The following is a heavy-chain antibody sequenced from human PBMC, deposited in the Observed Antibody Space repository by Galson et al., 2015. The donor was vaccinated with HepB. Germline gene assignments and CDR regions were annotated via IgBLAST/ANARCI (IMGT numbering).Heavy chain of an antibody. CDR3: ARGSGSYRWTKAIGMDV. CDR1: RYTFTSYY. CDR2: INPSGGST. Sequence: SVKVSCKASRYTFTSYYMHWVRQAPGQGLEWMGIINPSGGSTSYAQKFQGRVTMTRDTSTSTVYMELSSLRSEDTAVYYCARGSGSYRWTKAIGMDVWGQGTTVTVSS. V-gene: IGHV1-46*01. J-gene: IGHJ6*02. D-gene: IGHD1-26*01.